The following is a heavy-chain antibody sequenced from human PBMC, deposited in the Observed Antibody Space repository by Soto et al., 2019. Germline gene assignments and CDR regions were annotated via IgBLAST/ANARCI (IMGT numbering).Heavy chain of an antibody. Sequence: SLRLSCAAAGFTLSSYGMHWVRQAPGKGLEWVAVISYDGTNKYYADSVKGRFTLSRDNSKNTLFLQMNSLRGEDTALYYCAKDQGSDDAFDIWGQGTMVTVSS. CDR2: ISYDGTNK. CDR3: AKDQGSDDAFDI. V-gene: IGHV3-30*18. J-gene: IGHJ3*02. CDR1: GFTLSSYG.